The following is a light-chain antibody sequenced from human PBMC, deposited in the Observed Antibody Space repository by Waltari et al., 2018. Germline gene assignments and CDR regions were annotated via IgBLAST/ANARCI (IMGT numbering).Light chain of an antibody. CDR3: QKYVNLPAT. Sequence: ETVFQQSPGHLSVSPGQTAILSCRARRSVGKYLAWYQQKPGQAPRLLIYDASTRATGIPDRFSGSGSGTDFSLTISRLEPEDFAVYYCQKYVNLPATFGQGTKVEIK. CDR1: RSVGKY. CDR2: DAS. V-gene: IGKV3-20*01. J-gene: IGKJ1*01.